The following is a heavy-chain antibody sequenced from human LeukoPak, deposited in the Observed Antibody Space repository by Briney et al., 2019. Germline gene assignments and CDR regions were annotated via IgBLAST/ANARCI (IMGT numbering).Heavy chain of an antibody. J-gene: IGHJ6*03. CDR2: ISAYNGNT. V-gene: IGHV1-18*01. D-gene: IGHD3-16*01. CDR3: ARGMSGPIYYYYMDV. Sequence: ASVKVCCKASGYTFTSYGISWMRQATGQALDLIGSISAYNGNTNYAQKLQGRVTMTTDTSTSTAYMELRSLRSDDTAVYYCARGMSGPIYYYYMDVWGKGTTVTVSS. CDR1: GYTFTSYG.